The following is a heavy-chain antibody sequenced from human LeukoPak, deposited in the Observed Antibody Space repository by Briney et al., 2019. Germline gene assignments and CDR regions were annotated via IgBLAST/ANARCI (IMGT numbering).Heavy chain of an antibody. V-gene: IGHV3-7*01. D-gene: IGHD6-13*01. Sequence: GGSLRLSCAVSGFTFTDYWMNWVRQAPGKGLEWVASIRQDGGEKSYVDSVKGRFTISRDNTKSPLYLQINSLRAEDTAVYYCARDGTAAGLYFDLWGQGTLVTVSS. J-gene: IGHJ4*01. CDR2: IRQDGGEK. CDR1: GFTFTDYW. CDR3: ARDGTAAGLYFDL.